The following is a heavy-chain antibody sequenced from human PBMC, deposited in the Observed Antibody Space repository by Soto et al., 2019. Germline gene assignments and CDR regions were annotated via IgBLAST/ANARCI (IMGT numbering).Heavy chain of an antibody. CDR1: GFTFSSYW. Sequence: GGSLRLSCAASGFTFSSYWMSWVRQAPGKGLEWVANIKQDGSEKYYVDSVKGRFTISRDNAKNSLYLQMNSLRAEDTAVYYCARDPRPKDIVLMVYAKNDYWGQGTLVTVSS. J-gene: IGHJ4*02. CDR3: ARDPRPKDIVLMVYAKNDY. CDR2: IKQDGSEK. V-gene: IGHV3-7*05. D-gene: IGHD2-8*01.